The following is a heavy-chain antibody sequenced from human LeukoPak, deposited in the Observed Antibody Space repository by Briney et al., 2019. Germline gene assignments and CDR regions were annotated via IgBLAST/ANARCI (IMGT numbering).Heavy chain of an antibody. D-gene: IGHD3-3*01. CDR2: ISAYNGNT. J-gene: IGHJ4*02. CDR1: AYTFTSYG. CDR3: ARGGNDFWSGYPKPYYFDY. V-gene: IGHV1-18*01. Sequence: ASVKVSCKASAYTFTSYGISLVRQAPGQGLEWMGWISAYNGNTNYAQKLQGRVTMTTDTSTSTAYMELRSLRSDDTAVYYYARGGNDFWSGYPKPYYFDYWGQGTLVTVSS.